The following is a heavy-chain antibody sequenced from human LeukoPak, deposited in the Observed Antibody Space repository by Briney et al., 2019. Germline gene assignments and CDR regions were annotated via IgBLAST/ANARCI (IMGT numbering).Heavy chain of an antibody. CDR2: IRSSGGNT. D-gene: IGHD2-15*01. V-gene: IGHV3-23*01. CDR1: GFTVSSNY. CDR3: AYRGSGGTVAHFQR. J-gene: IGHJ1*01. Sequence: PGGSLRLSCAASGFTVSSNYMSWVRQAPGKGLEWVSAIRSSGGNTYSADSFKGRFTISRDNSKNTLFLQMNSLRAEDTAVYYCAYRGSGGTVAHFQRWGQGTLVTVSS.